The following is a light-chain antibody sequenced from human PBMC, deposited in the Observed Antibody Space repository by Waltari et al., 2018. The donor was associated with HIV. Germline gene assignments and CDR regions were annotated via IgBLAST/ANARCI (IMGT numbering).Light chain of an antibody. CDR1: ATGSKS. CDR3: QVWDSSSDHVV. Sequence: YVLTQPPSVSVAPGTPAMHAPGGKATGSKSVDGYPQKPGQTPVLVTYDARDRPSGIPERFSGSNSGNTATLTISRVEAGDEADYYCQVWDSSSDHVVFGGGTKLTVL. V-gene: IGLV3-21*04. J-gene: IGLJ2*01. CDR2: DAR.